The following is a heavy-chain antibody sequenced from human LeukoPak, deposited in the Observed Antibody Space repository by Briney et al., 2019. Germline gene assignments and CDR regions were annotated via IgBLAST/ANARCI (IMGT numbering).Heavy chain of an antibody. CDR1: GGSISSYY. D-gene: IGHD2-2*01. CDR3: ARDSRYCSSTSCQSAERYYYYYYMDV. V-gene: IGHV4-4*07. J-gene: IGHJ6*03. CDR2: IYTSGST. Sequence: KPSETLSLTCTVSGGSISSYYWSWIRQPAGKGLEWIGRIYTSGSTNYNPSLKSRVTMSVDTSKNQFSLKLSSVTAADTAVYYCARDSRYCSSTSCQSAERYYYYYYMDVWAKGPRSPSP.